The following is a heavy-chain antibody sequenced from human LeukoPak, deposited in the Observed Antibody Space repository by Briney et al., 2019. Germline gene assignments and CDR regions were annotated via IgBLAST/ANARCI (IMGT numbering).Heavy chain of an antibody. Sequence: GGSLRLSCAASGFILNNAWMSWVRQAPGKGLEWVGRIKNKSDGGKTDYAAPVKGRFTISRDDSKNTLYLQMNSLKTEDTAVYYCAAERYSSTWYFDYWGQGILVAVSS. CDR3: AAERYSSTWYFDY. CDR2: IKNKSDGGKT. CDR1: GFILNNAW. J-gene: IGHJ4*02. V-gene: IGHV3-15*01. D-gene: IGHD6-13*01.